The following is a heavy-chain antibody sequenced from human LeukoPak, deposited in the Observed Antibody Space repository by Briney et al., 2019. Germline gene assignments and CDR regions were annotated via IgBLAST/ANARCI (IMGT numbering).Heavy chain of an antibody. CDR2: VNESGGT. CDR3: ARGQGATVPQVGKNWFDP. D-gene: IGHD1-26*01. Sequence: SETLSLTCAVYIDSFSNYHWNWIRQTPAKGMEWIGEVNESGGTNISPSLRSRVILSFETSKNQFSLKLISVTVADTAIYYCARGQGATVPQVGKNWFDPWGQGTRVTVSS. J-gene: IGHJ5*02. CDR1: IDSFSNYH. V-gene: IGHV4-34*01.